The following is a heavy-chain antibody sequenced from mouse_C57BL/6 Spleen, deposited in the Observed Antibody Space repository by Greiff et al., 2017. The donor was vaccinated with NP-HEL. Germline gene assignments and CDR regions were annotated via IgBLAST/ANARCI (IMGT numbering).Heavy chain of an antibody. CDR3: AIYSNYAMDY. CDR1: GYAFTNYL. Sequence: QVQLKESGAELVRPGTSVKVSCKASGYAFTNYLIEWVKQRPGQGLEWIGVINPGSGGTNYNEKFKGKATLTADKSSSTAYMQLSSLTSEDSAVYFCAIYSNYAMDYWGQGTSVTVSS. J-gene: IGHJ4*01. D-gene: IGHD2-5*01. CDR2: INPGSGGT. V-gene: IGHV1-54*01.